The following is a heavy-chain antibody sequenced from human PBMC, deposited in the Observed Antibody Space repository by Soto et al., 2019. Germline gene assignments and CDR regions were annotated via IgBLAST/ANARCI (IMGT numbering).Heavy chain of an antibody. CDR3: ARDPDYYDSSGYFAPDY. CDR2: IWYDGSNK. Sequence: GGSLRLSCAASGFTFSSYGMHWVRQAPGKGLERVAVIWYDGSNKYYADSVKGRFTISRDNSKNTLYLQMNSLRAEDTAVYYCARDPDYYDSSGYFAPDYWGQGTLVTVSS. CDR1: GFTFSSYG. D-gene: IGHD3-22*01. J-gene: IGHJ4*02. V-gene: IGHV3-33*01.